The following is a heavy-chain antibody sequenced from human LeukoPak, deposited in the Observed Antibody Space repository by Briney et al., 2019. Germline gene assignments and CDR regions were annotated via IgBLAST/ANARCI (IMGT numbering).Heavy chain of an antibody. J-gene: IGHJ4*02. CDR2: IYHSGST. Sequence: SETLSLTCTVSGGSISSYYWSWVRQLPGKGLEWIGEIYHSGSTNYNPSLKSRVTISVDKSKNQFSLKLSSVTAADTAVYYCARTLNLYCTNGVCYRIEFDYWGQGTLVTVSS. D-gene: IGHD2-8*01. CDR3: ARTLNLYCTNGVCYRIEFDY. CDR1: GGSISSYY. V-gene: IGHV4-59*12.